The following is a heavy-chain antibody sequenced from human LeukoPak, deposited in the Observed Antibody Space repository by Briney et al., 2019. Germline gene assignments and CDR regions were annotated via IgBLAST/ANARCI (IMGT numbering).Heavy chain of an antibody. CDR3: ARAYYDFWSGPTFDY. CDR2: ISFDGSQK. CDR1: GFTFNTYA. V-gene: IGHV3-33*08. Sequence: PGGSLRLSCEASGFTFNTYAMHWVRQAPGKGLEWVALISFDGSQKYYADSVKGRFTISRDNSKSTVYLQMNSLRVEDAAVYYCARAYYDFWSGPTFDYWGQGTLVTVSS. J-gene: IGHJ4*02. D-gene: IGHD3-3*01.